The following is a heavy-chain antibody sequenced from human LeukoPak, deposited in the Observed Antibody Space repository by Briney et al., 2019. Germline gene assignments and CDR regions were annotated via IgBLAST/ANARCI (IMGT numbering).Heavy chain of an antibody. CDR3: AKDAGGAFDI. D-gene: IGHD3-10*01. CDR1: GFTFSSYG. V-gene: IGHV3-30*18. J-gene: IGHJ3*02. Sequence: GGSLRLSCAASGFTFSSYGMHWVRQAPGKGLEWVAVISYDGSNKYYADSVKGRFTISRDNSKNTLYLQMNSLRAEDTAVYYCAKDAGGAFDIWGQGTMVTVSS. CDR2: ISYDGSNK.